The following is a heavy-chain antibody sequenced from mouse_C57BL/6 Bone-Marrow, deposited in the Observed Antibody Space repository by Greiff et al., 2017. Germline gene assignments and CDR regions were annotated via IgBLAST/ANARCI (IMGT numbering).Heavy chain of an antibody. CDR3: ARHYYGSSYGY. J-gene: IGHJ2*01. V-gene: IGHV1-53*01. D-gene: IGHD1-1*01. Sequence: QVQLQQPGTELVKPGASVKLSCKASGYTFTSYWMHWVKQRPGQGLEWIGNINPSNGGTNYNEKFKGKATLTADKSSSTAYMQFSSLTSEDSAIYYCARHYYGSSYGYWGQGTTLTVSS. CDR2: INPSNGGT. CDR1: GYTFTSYW.